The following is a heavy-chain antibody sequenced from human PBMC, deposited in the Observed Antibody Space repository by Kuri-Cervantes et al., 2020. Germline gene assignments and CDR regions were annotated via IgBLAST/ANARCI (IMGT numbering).Heavy chain of an antibody. D-gene: IGHD2-15*01. CDR2: IYYSGST. CDR3: ARGSYYYMDV. V-gene: IGHV4-61*01. CDR1: GGSVSSGSYY. J-gene: IGHJ6*03. Sequence: GSLRLSCTVSGGSVSSGSYYWSWIRQPPGKGLEWIGYIYYSGSTNYNPSLKSRVTISVDTSRNQFSLELNSVTAADTAVFYCARGSYYYMDVWGKGTTVTVSS.